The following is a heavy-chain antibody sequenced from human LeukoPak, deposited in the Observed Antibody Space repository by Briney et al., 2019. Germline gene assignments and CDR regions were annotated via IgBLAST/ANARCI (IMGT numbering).Heavy chain of an antibody. J-gene: IGHJ4*02. V-gene: IGHV4-59*01. Sequence: SETLSLTCTVSGGSISSYYWSRIRQPPGKGLEWIGYIYYSGSTNYNPSLKSRVTISVDTSKNQFSLKLSSVTAADTAVYYCARSHSVWTSFDYWGQGTLVTVSS. CDR2: IYYSGST. CDR3: ARSHSVWTSFDY. D-gene: IGHD3/OR15-3a*01. CDR1: GGSISSYY.